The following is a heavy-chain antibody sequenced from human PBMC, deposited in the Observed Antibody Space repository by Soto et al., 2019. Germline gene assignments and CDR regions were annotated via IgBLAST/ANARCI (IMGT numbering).Heavy chain of an antibody. J-gene: IGHJ5*02. Sequence: GGSLRLSXAASGLTVSRNYMSWVRQAPGKGLEWVSMIYSDGNTYYADSVKGRFTISRDNSKNTLYLQMSSLRAEDTALYFCARDGYNPYWFATWGQGTLVTVSS. CDR2: IYSDGNT. CDR3: ARDGYNPYWFAT. CDR1: GLTVSRNY. D-gene: IGHD1-20*01. V-gene: IGHV3-53*01.